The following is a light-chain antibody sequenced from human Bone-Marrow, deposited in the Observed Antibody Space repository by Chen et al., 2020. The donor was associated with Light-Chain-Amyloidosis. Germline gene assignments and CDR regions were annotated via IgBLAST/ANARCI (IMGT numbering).Light chain of an antibody. J-gene: IGLJ3*02. CDR3: QVWDRSSERPV. CDR2: DDS. CDR1: NIGSTS. Sequence: SYVLTQPSSVSVAPGQTATIACGGNNIGSTSVHWYQQTPGQAPLLVVYDDSDRPSGIPERLSCSNSGNTSTRTLSRGEAGDEADYYCQVWDRSSERPVFGGGTKLPVL. V-gene: IGLV3-21*02.